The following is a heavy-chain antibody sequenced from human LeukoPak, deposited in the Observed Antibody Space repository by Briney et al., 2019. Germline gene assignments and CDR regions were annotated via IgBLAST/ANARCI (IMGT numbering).Heavy chain of an antibody. Sequence: GGSLRLSCAASGFTFDDYGMSWVRQAPGKGLEWVSGINWNGGSTGYADSVKGRFTISRDNAKNSLYLQMNSLRAEDTAVYYCARGSGSYRNDYWGQGTLVTVSS. CDR3: ARGSGSYRNDY. J-gene: IGHJ4*02. CDR2: INWNGGST. CDR1: GFTFDDYG. V-gene: IGHV3-20*04. D-gene: IGHD1-26*01.